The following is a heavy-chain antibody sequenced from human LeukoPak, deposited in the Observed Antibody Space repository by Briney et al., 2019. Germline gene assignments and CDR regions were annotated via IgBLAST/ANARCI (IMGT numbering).Heavy chain of an antibody. J-gene: IGHJ4*02. D-gene: IGHD5-18*01. CDR2: IYTSGST. Sequence: SETLSLTCTVSGGSISSYYWSWIRQPAGKGLEWIGRIYTSGSTNYNPSLKSRVTMSVDTSKNQSSLKLSSVTAADTAVYYCARVRSDTAMVIWSQGTLVTVSS. CDR1: GGSISSYY. CDR3: ARVRSDTAMVI. V-gene: IGHV4-4*07.